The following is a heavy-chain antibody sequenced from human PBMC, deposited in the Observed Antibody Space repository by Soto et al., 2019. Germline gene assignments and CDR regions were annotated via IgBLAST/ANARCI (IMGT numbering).Heavy chain of an antibody. V-gene: IGHV3-23*01. J-gene: IGHJ3*02. CDR1: GFTFSSYA. CDR2: ISGSGGST. CDR3: AKDLVVVPAAMFTVHRLSAFDI. Sequence: GGSLRLSCAASGFTFSSYAMSWVRQAPGKGLEWVSAISGSGGSTYYADSVKGRFTISRDNSKNTLYLQMNSLRAEDTAVYYCAKDLVVVPAAMFTVHRLSAFDIWGQGTMVTVSS. D-gene: IGHD2-2*01.